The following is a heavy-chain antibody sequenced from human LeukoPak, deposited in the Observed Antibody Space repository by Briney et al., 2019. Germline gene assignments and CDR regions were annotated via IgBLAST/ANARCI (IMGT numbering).Heavy chain of an antibody. V-gene: IGHV4-38-2*02. CDR2: VFRLQTVRT. CDR3: ARVLHAPYLIDS. D-gene: IGHD2-8*01. J-gene: IGHJ4*02. Sequence: SETLSLTCTVSDSSITSTYYWAWFRQPPGKGLEWIATVFRLQTVRTFNNPSLESRVTMSLDPPQNQFSLNLTSVTAADTALYFCARVLHAPYLIDSWGQGTLVTVSS. CDR1: DSSITSTYY.